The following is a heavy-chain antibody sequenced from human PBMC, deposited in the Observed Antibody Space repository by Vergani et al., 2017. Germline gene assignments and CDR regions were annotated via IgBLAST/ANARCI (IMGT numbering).Heavy chain of an antibody. D-gene: IGHD1-7*01. CDR2: IWYDGSNK. CDR1: GFTFSSYG. J-gene: IGHJ6*03. V-gene: IGHV3-33*01. Sequence: QVQLVESGGGVVQPGRSLRLSCAASGFTFSSYGMHWVRQAPGKGLEWVAVIWYDGSNKYCADSVKGRFTISRDNSKNTLYLQMNSLRAEDTAVYYCARDAQTALELRDYYYYYMDFWGKGTTVTVSS. CDR3: ARDAQTALELRDYYYYYMDF.